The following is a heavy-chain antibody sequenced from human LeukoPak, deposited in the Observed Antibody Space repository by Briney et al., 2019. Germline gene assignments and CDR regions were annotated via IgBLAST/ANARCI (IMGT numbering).Heavy chain of an antibody. Sequence: GGSLRLSCAASGFTFSSYAMSWVRQAPGKGLEWVSVISGSGSSTYYADSMQGRFTISRDNSKNTLYLQMNSLRAEDTAVYYCAKDRCRGGSCNPSYFDYWGQGTLVTVSS. CDR1: GFTFSSYA. CDR3: AKDRCRGGSCNPSYFDY. D-gene: IGHD2-15*01. V-gene: IGHV3-23*01. J-gene: IGHJ4*02. CDR2: ISGSGSST.